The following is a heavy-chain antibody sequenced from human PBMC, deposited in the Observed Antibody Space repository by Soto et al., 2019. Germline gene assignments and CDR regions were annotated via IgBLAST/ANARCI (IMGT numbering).Heavy chain of an antibody. CDR3: AKSEYCSSTSCYSPHFDF. V-gene: IGHV3-23*01. CDR1: GFTFSSYA. J-gene: IGHJ4*02. Sequence: EVQLLESGGGLVQPGGSLRLSCAASGFTFSSYAMSWVRQAPGKGLEWVSAISGSGGSTYYADSVKGRFTISRDNSKNALYRQMNSLRAEDTAVYYCAKSEYCSSTSCYSPHFDFWGQGTLVTVSS. D-gene: IGHD2-2*01. CDR2: ISGSGGST.